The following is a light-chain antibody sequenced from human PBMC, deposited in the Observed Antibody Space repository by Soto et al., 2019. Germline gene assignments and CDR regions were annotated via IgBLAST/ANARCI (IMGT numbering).Light chain of an antibody. CDR2: EIS. J-gene: IGKJ4*01. CDR1: QSLLFSSGRTY. CDR3: MQAAQLPLT. Sequence: DVVMTQTPVSLTVTPGQPASISCKSSQSLLFSSGRTYLYWYLQKPGQPPRLLMNEISIRASGVHDRFSGSGPETDFTLKISRVEAEDIGTYYCMQAAQLPLTFGGGTKVEI. V-gene: IGKV2D-29*01.